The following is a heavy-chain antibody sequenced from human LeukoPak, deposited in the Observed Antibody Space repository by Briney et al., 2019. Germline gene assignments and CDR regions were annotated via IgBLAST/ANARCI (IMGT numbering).Heavy chain of an antibody. J-gene: IGHJ5*02. Sequence: SEALSLTCTVSGGSISSYYWSWIRQPAGKGLEWIGRIYTSGSTNYNPSLKSRVTMSVDTSKNQFSLKLSSVTSADTAVYYCARGKVVPAAIKDWFDPWGQGTLVTVSS. CDR3: ARGKVVPAAIKDWFDP. CDR1: GGSISSYY. V-gene: IGHV4-4*07. CDR2: IYTSGST. D-gene: IGHD2-2*02.